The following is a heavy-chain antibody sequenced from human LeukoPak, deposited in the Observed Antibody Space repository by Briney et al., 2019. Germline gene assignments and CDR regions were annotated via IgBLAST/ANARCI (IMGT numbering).Heavy chain of an antibody. J-gene: IGHJ4*02. D-gene: IGHD4-17*01. V-gene: IGHV1-2*06. CDR2: IDPNSGGT. Sequence: ASVKVSCKASGYTFTGYYMHWVRQAPGQGLEWMGRIDPNSGGTNYAQKFQGRVTMTRDTTMTRDTSITTAYMELSSLRSDDSAVYYCTRGAYGDYFTYWGQGTLVTVSS. CDR3: TRGAYGDYFTY. CDR1: GYTFTGYY.